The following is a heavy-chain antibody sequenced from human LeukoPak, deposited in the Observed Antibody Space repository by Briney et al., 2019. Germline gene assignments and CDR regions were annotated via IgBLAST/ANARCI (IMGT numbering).Heavy chain of an antibody. CDR2: ISYDGSHK. CDR1: GFTFSSYG. CDR3: AKGARGVTAVDY. J-gene: IGHJ4*02. V-gene: IGHV3-30*18. D-gene: IGHD2-21*02. Sequence: GGSLRLSCAASGFTFSSYGMHWVRQAPGKGLEWVAVISYDGSHKYYADSVKGRFTISRDNSKNTLYLQMNSLRAEDTAVYYCAKGARGVTAVDYWGQGTLVTVSS.